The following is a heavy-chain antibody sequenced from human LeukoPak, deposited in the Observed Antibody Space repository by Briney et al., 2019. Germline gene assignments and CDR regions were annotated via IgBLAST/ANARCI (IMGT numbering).Heavy chain of an antibody. CDR1: GFTVSSNY. V-gene: IGHV3-66*04. CDR2: IYSGGST. J-gene: IGHJ4*02. D-gene: IGHD6-13*01. CDR3: AIPICSSCPKFDY. Sequence: PGGSLRLSCAASGFTVSSNYMSWVRQAPGKGLEWVSVIYSGGSTYYADSVKGRFTISRDNSKNTLYLQMNSLRAEDTAVYYCAIPICSSCPKFDYWGQGTLVTVSS.